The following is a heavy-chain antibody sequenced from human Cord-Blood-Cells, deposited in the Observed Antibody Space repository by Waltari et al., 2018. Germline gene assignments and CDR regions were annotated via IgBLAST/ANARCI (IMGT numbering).Heavy chain of an antibody. V-gene: IGHV1-24*01. J-gene: IGHJ6*02. CDR3: ATGVAAAGTIRGYYYYGMDV. D-gene: IGHD6-13*01. CDR2: FDPEDGET. CDR1: GYTITELS. Sequence: QVQLVQSGAEVKKPGASVKVSCKVSGYTITELSMHWVRQAPGQGLEWMGGFDPEDGETIYAQKFQGRVTMTEDTSTDTAYMELSSLRSEDTAVYYCATGVAAAGTIRGYYYYGMDVWGQGTTVTVSS.